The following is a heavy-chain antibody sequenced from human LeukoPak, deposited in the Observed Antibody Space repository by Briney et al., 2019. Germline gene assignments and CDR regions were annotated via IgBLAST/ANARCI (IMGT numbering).Heavy chain of an antibody. CDR3: ARSPHILTGENFDY. D-gene: IGHD3-9*01. J-gene: IGHJ4*02. V-gene: IGHV1-2*02. CDR2: INPNHGDT. CDR1: GYTFTSYG. Sequence: ASVKVSCKASGYTFTSYGISWVRQAPGQGLEWMGWINPNHGDTNYAQKFQDRVSMTRDTSISTAYMHLGRLRSADTAVYYCARSPHILTGENFDYWGQGTLLTVSS.